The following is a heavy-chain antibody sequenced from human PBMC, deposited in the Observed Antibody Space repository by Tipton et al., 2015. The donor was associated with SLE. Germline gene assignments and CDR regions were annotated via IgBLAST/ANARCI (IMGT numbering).Heavy chain of an antibody. CDR1: GGSISSHY. V-gene: IGHV4-34*01. J-gene: IGHJ4*02. CDR3: ASSPPNQWLAYYFDY. Sequence: TLSLTCTVSGGSISSHYWSWIRQPPGKGLEWIGEINHSGSTNYNPSLKSRVTISVDTSKNQFSLKLSSVTAADTAVYYCASSPPNQWLAYYFDYWGQGTLVNVSS. CDR2: INHSGST. D-gene: IGHD6-19*01.